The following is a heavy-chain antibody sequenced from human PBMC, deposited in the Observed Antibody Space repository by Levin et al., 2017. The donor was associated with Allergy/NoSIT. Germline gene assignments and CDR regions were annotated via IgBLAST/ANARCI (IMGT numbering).Heavy chain of an antibody. J-gene: IGHJ1*01. CDR1: GVSVSSGSYN. D-gene: IGHD3-22*01. Sequence: SQTLSLTCGVSGVSVSSGSYNWSWIRQPPGKGLEWIGNVDHSGSTNYNPSLKSRVTISVDTSKNQFSLKLSSVTAAGNAVDYCARVGGHYYDSRGYHQYFQRWGQGTLVTVSS. V-gene: IGHV4-61*01. CDR2: VDHSGST. CDR3: ARVGGHYYDSRGYHQYFQR.